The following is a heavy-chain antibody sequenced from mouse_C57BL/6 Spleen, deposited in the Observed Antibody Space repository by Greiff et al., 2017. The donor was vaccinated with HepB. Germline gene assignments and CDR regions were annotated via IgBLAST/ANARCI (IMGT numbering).Heavy chain of an antibody. CDR2: IDPSDSYT. CDR1: GYTFTSYW. V-gene: IGHV1-69*01. CDR3: ARGGTTVVDY. J-gene: IGHJ2*01. Sequence: QVQLQQPGAELVMPGASVKLSCKASGYTFTSYWMHWVKQRPGQGLEWIGEIDPSDSYTNYNQKFKGKSTLTVDKSSSTAYMQLSSLTSEDSAVYYCARGGTTVVDYWGQSTTLTVSS. D-gene: IGHD1-1*01.